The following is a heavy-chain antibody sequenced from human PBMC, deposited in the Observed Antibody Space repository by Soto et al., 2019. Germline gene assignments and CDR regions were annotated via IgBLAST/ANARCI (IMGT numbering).Heavy chain of an antibody. D-gene: IGHD2-15*01. V-gene: IGHV3-11*01. Sequence: QVQLVASGGGLVKPGGSLRLSCAASGFTFSDFYMSWIHQAPGKGLEWVSYISSSGSTIYYADSVKGRFTISRDNAKNSLYLQMISLRAEDTAVYYGATRYCSGGSCYSAALGYWGQGTLVTVSS. CDR3: ATRYCSGGSCYSAALGY. CDR1: GFTFSDFY. J-gene: IGHJ4*02. CDR2: ISSSGSTI.